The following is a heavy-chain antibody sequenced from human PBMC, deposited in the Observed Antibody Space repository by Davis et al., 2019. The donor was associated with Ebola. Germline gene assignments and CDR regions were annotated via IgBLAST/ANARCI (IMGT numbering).Heavy chain of an antibody. CDR3: AKYSSAWYSPYYFDY. V-gene: IGHV3-23*01. J-gene: IGHJ4*02. D-gene: IGHD6-19*01. Sequence: PGGSLRLSCAASGFTFSSYAMSWVRQAPGKGLEWLSAISGSGGSTYSADSVKGRFAISRDNSKNTLYLQMNSLRAEDTAIYYCAKYSSAWYSPYYFDYWGQGTLVAVSS. CDR1: GFTFSSYA. CDR2: ISGSGGST.